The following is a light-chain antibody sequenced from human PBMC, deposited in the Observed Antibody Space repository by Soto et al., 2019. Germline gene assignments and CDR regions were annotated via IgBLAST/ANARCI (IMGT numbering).Light chain of an antibody. J-gene: IGKJ2*02. V-gene: IGKV1-5*03. Sequence: MTQSPSTLSASVGDRVTITCRASQSISSWLAWYQQKPGKAPKLLIYKASSLESGVPSRFSGSGSGTEFTLTISSLQPDDFATYYCQQSGTFGQGTKLEIK. CDR1: QSISSW. CDR2: KAS. CDR3: QQSGT.